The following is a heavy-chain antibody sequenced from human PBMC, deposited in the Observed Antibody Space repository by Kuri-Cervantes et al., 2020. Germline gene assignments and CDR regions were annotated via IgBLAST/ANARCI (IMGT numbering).Heavy chain of an antibody. J-gene: IGHJ5*02. CDR1: GFTFSSYS. D-gene: IGHD3-3*01. CDR2: ISSSSSTI. V-gene: IGHV3-48*02. CDR3: ARDSGYYDFWSGYSNNWFDP. Sequence: GESLKISCAASGFTFSSYSMNWVRQAPGKGLEWVSYISSSSSTIYYADSVKGRFTISRDNAKNSLFLQMNSLRDEDTAVYYCARDSGYYDFWSGYSNNWFDPWGQGTLVTVSS.